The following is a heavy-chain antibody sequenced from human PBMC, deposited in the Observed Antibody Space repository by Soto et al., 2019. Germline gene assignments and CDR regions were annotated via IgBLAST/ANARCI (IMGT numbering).Heavy chain of an antibody. CDR1: GFTFSDYY. J-gene: IGHJ4*02. V-gene: IGHV3-11*01. CDR2: ISSSGTTI. CDR3: VRYRGRTSSFDC. D-gene: IGHD2-2*01. Sequence: PGGSLRLSCAASGFTFSDYYMSWIRQAPGKGLEWISYISSSGTTIYYADSVKGRFTISRDNAENSLYLQMNSLRSEDTAVYYCVRYRGRTSSFDCWGQGALVTVSS.